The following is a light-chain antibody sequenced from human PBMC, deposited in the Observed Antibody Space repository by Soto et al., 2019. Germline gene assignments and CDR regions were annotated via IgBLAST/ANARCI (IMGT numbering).Light chain of an antibody. V-gene: IGKV3-20*01. J-gene: IGKJ1*01. CDR3: QQYGSSPRT. Sequence: EIVLTQSPGTLSLSPGERATLSCRASQSVSNNYLAWYQQKPGQAPRLLIYGASGRAPGVPDRFSGSGSGTDFILTISRLEPEDFVVYYCQQYGSSPRTFDQGTKVEIK. CDR1: QSVSNNY. CDR2: GAS.